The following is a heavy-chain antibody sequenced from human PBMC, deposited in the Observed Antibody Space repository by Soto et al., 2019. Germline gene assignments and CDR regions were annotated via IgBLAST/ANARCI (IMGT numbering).Heavy chain of an antibody. CDR2: IYPGDSDT. V-gene: IGHV5-51*01. J-gene: IGHJ3*02. CDR3: ARQGGDYYYDSSGHDAFDI. CDR1: GYSFTSYW. Sequence: PGESLKISCKGSGYSFTSYWIGWVRQMPGKGLEWMGIIYPGDSDTRYSPSFQGQVTISADKSISTAYLQWSSLKASDTAMYYCARQGGDYYYDSSGHDAFDIWGQGTMVTVSS. D-gene: IGHD3-22*01.